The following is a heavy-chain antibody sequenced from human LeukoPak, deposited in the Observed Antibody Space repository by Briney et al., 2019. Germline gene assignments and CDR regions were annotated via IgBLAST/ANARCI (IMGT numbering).Heavy chain of an antibody. V-gene: IGHV4-61*02. J-gene: IGHJ3*02. D-gene: IGHD3-3*01. CDR1: GGSISGGSFY. CDR3: ARDQSYDFWSGSDAFDI. CDR2: IYTSGST. Sequence: SQTLSLTCTVSGGSISGGSFYWSWIRQPAGKGLEWIGRIYTSGSTFYNPSLRSRVTISVDTSKNQFSLKLTSVTAADTAVYYCARDQSYDFWSGSDAFDIWGQGTMVTVAS.